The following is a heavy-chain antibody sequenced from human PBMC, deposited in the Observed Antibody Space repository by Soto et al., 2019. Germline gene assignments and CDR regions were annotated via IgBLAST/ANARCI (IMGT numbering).Heavy chain of an antibody. CDR3: ARVAMENYDDMWTGSTYWAPDV. V-gene: IGHV4-59*13. CDR1: GGSMSRFS. Sequence: SESMSRTWAVAGGSMSRFSWSWIRQPPGKGLEFIGSISHSGRSEYNSSLKYRIILSVDVSQNQFSLNLKSMKAADTAGYYCARVAMENYDDMWTGSTYWAPDVWGKATTVTVSS. CDR2: ISHSGRS. D-gene: IGHD3-9*01. J-gene: IGHJ6*04.